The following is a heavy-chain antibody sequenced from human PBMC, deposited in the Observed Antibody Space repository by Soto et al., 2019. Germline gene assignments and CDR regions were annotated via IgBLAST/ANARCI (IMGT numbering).Heavy chain of an antibody. J-gene: IGHJ6*04. CDR1: GYSFTSYW. D-gene: IGHD6-19*01. CDR3: ARQCSGWYAPLPCTRYCRDV. CDR2: IYPGDSDT. V-gene: IGHV5-51*01. Sequence: GESLKISCKGPGYSFTSYWIGWVRQMPGKGLEWMGIIYPGDSDTRYSPSFQGQVTISADKSISTAYLQWSSLKASDTAMYYCARQCSGWYAPLPCTRYCRDVWGKGSTVTV.